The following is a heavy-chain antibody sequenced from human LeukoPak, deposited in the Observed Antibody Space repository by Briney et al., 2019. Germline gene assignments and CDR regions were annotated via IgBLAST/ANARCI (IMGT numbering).Heavy chain of an antibody. J-gene: IGHJ6*02. D-gene: IGHD3-22*01. Sequence: SETLSLTCTVSGGSISSSSYYCAWIRQPPGKGLEWIGSIYYSGSTYYNPSLKSRVTISVDTSKNQFSLKLSSVTAADTAVYYCARDKKDYYDSSGYYYLYYYYYGMDVWGQGTTVTVSS. CDR2: IYYSGST. CDR1: GGSISSSSYY. V-gene: IGHV4-39*02. CDR3: ARDKKDYYDSSGYYYLYYYYYGMDV.